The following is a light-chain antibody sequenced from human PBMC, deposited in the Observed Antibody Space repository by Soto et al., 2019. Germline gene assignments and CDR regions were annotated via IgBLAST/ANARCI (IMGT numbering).Light chain of an antibody. CDR2: DVS. CDR3: NSYTTSSTYV. CDR1: NSDIGAYNR. V-gene: IGLV2-14*01. J-gene: IGLJ1*01. Sequence: QSALTQPASVSGSPGQSITISCTETNSDIGAYNRVSWYQKYPGKAPKLMIYDVSNRPSGVSNRFSGSKSGNSASLTISGLQAEDEADYYCNSYTTSSTYVFGTGTKVTVL.